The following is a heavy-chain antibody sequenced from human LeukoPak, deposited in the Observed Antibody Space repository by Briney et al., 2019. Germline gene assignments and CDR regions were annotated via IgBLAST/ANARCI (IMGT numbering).Heavy chain of an antibody. D-gene: IGHD6-13*01. CDR3: ARVTGYVMEDYFDY. CDR2: IYYSGST. V-gene: IGHV4-39*07. Sequence: SETLSLTCTVSGGSTSSHSFYWGWIRQPPGKGLEWIVSIYYSGSTNYNPSLKSRVTISVDTSKNQFSLRLSSVTAADTAVYYCARVTGYVMEDYFDYWGQGTLVTVSS. J-gene: IGHJ4*02. CDR1: GGSTSSHSFY.